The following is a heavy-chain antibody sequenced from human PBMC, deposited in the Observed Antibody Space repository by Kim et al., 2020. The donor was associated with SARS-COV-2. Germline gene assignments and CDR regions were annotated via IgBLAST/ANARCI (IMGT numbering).Heavy chain of an antibody. CDR1: GFTFSSYS. Sequence: GGSLRLSCAASGFTFSSYSMNWVRQAPGKGLEWVSSISSSSSYIYYADSVKGRFTISRDNAKNSLYLQMNSLRAEDTAVYYCARDRGVRITIFGGGIPGNWFDPWGQGTLVTVSS. D-gene: IGHD3-3*01. V-gene: IGHV3-21*01. CDR3: ARDRGVRITIFGGGIPGNWFDP. J-gene: IGHJ5*02. CDR2: ISSSSSYI.